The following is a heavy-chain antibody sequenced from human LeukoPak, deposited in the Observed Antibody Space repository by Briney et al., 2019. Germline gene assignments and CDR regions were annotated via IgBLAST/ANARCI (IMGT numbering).Heavy chain of an antibody. D-gene: IGHD2/OR15-2a*01. Sequence: GGSLRLSCAASGFTFSSYGMHWVRQAPGKGLEWVAVIPYDGSYKYYADSVKGRFTISRDNSKNTLDLQMNSLRAEDTAVYYCARGGAYFMDVWGRGTTVTVSS. V-gene: IGHV3-30*03. CDR1: GFTFSSYG. J-gene: IGHJ6*02. CDR3: ARGGAYFMDV. CDR2: IPYDGSYK.